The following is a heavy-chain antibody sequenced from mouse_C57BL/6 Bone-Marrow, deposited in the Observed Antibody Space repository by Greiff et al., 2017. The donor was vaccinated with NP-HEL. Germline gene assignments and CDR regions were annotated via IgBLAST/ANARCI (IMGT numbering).Heavy chain of an antibody. CDR2: FHPYNDDT. V-gene: IGHV1-47*01. Sequence: VQLQQSGAELVKPGASVKMSCKASGYTFTTYPIEWMKQNHGKSLEWIGNFHPYNDDTKYNDKFKGKATLTGEKSSSTVYMELSRLTSDNSAVYYCARSIYYYGSSPGYFDVWGTGTTVTVSS. J-gene: IGHJ1*03. CDR1: GYTFTTYP. CDR3: ARSIYYYGSSPGYFDV. D-gene: IGHD1-1*01.